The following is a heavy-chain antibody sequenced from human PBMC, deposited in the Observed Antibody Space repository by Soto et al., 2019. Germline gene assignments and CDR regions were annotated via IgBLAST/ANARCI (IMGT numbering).Heavy chain of an antibody. CDR1: GGSMSSSNW. Sequence: SEALSLTCTVSGGSMSSSNWWNWVRQSPGKGLEWIGEAHHSGRTNYNPSLKSRVTISVDKSKNHFSLKLSSVTAADTAVYYCARRHSRNWKGWAFDYWGQGTLVTVSS. D-gene: IGHD1-1*01. CDR3: ARRHSRNWKGWAFDY. J-gene: IGHJ4*02. V-gene: IGHV4-4*02. CDR2: AHHSGRT.